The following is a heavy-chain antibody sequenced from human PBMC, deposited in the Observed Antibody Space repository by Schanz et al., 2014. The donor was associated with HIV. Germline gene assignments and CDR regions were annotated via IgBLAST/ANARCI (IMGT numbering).Heavy chain of an antibody. CDR2: ISGSGGST. CDR1: GSTFDDYA. J-gene: IGHJ6*02. CDR3: AKVPVAHYYYGMDV. V-gene: IGHV3-23*04. Sequence: EVQLVESGGALVQPGRSLRLSCAASGSTFDDYAMHWVRQAPGKGLEWVSTISGSGGSTYYADSVKGRFTISRDNSKSTLFLQMNSLRAEDTAVYYCAKVPVAHYYYGMDVWGQGTTVTVSS.